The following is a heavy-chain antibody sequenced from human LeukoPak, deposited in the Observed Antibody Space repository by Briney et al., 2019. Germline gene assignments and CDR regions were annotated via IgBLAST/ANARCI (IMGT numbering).Heavy chain of an antibody. J-gene: IGHJ4*02. V-gene: IGHV1-18*01. CDR3: ASPIAVAGPFDY. CDR2: ISAYNGNT. D-gene: IGHD6-19*01. CDR1: GYTFTSYG. Sequence: ASVKVSCKASGYTFTSYGISWVRQAPGQGLEWMGWISAYNGNTNYAQKLQGRVTMTTDTSTSTAYMELRSLRSDDTAVYYCASPIAVAGPFDYWGQGTLVTVSS.